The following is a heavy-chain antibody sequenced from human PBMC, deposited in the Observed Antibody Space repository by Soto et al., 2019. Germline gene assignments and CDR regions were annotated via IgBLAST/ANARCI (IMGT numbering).Heavy chain of an antibody. CDR1: GFSFSSYA. J-gene: IGHJ6*03. Sequence: QVQLVESGGGVVQPGRSLRLSCAASGFSFSSYAMHWVRQAPGKGLEWVAVIWYDGSNKYYADSVKGRFTISRDNSRNTLYLQMNSLRVEDTAVYYCAGGRYSSSANSMDVWGKGTTVTFSS. D-gene: IGHD6-6*01. CDR3: AGGRYSSSANSMDV. CDR2: IWYDGSNK. V-gene: IGHV3-33*01.